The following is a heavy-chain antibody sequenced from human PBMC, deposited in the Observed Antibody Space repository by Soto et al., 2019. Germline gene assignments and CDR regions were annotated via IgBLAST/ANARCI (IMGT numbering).Heavy chain of an antibody. CDR2: MNPNSGNT. CDR3: AREYDILTGYYTAFDI. D-gene: IGHD3-9*01. CDR1: GYTFTSYD. Sequence: GASVKVSCKASGYTFTSYDINWVRQATGQGLEWMGWMNPNSGNTGYAQKFQGRVTMTRNTSISTAYMELSSLRSEDTAVYYCAREYDILTGYYTAFDIWGKGTMVTVSS. J-gene: IGHJ3*02. V-gene: IGHV1-8*01.